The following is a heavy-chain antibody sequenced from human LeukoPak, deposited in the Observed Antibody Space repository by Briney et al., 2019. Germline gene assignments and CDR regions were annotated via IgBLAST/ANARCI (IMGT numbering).Heavy chain of an antibody. J-gene: IGHJ4*02. D-gene: IGHD6-13*01. CDR2: IYYSGST. Sequence: SETLSLTCTVSGGSISSYYWSWIRQPPGKGLEWIGYIYYSGSTNYNPSLKSRVTISVDTSKNQFSLKLSSVTAADTAVYYCARDHSSSWYSLPGYWGQGTLVTVSS. CDR3: ARDHSSSWYSLPGY. CDR1: GGSISSYY. V-gene: IGHV4-59*12.